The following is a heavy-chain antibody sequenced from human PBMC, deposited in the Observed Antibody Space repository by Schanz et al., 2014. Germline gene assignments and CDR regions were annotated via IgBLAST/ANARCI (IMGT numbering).Heavy chain of an antibody. CDR2: IWYDENNK. J-gene: IGHJ4*02. CDR1: GFTFSSYG. Sequence: QVQLVESGGGVVQFGRSLRLSCVASGFTFSSYGMHWVRQAPGKGLEWVAVIWYDENNKYYADSVKGRFTMSRDNSKNTLNLQMNSLRAEDTAGYYCARTSYRRKINFDYWGRGTLVTVSS. CDR3: ARTSYRRKINFDY. V-gene: IGHV3-33*01. D-gene: IGHD3-10*01.